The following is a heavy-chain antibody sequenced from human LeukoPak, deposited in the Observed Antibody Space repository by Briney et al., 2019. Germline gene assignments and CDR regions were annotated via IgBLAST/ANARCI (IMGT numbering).Heavy chain of an antibody. CDR2: INPNSGGT. V-gene: IGHV1-2*04. CDR3: ARVEYSSSSGTFDI. CDR1: GYTFTGYY. J-gene: IGHJ3*02. Sequence: AASVKVSCKASGYTFTGYYMHWVRQAPGQGLEWMGWINPNSGGTNYAQKFQGWVTMTRDTSISTAYMELSRLRSDDTAVYYCARVEYSSSSGTFDIWGQGTMVTVSS. D-gene: IGHD6-6*01.